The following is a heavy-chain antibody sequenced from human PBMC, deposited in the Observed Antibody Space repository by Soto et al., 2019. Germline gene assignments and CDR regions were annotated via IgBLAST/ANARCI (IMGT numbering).Heavy chain of an antibody. Sequence: QITLRESGPSLVKPTQTLTLTCTFSGFSLNSDGVGVGWVRQSPGKAPEWLAIIYWDDDRRYSPSLKSRLTLTRDTSKNQVVLIMTNMGPVDTATYFCEHKYDSGSWVYFQRWGQGTLVTVS. J-gene: IGHJ1*01. CDR1: GFSLNSDGVG. CDR3: EHKYDSGSWVYFQR. CDR2: IYWDDDR. D-gene: IGHD6-13*01. V-gene: IGHV2-5*02.